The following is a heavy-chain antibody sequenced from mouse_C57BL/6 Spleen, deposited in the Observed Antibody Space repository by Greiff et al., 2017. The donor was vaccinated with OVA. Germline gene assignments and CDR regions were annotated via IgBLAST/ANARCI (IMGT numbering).Heavy chain of an antibody. J-gene: IGHJ3*01. D-gene: IGHD4-1*01. CDR1: GYAFTNYL. CDR3: ARGGLTGTAWFAY. CDR2: INPGSGGT. Sequence: VQLQQSGAELVRPGTSVKVSCKASGYAFTNYLIEWVKQRPGQGLEWIGVINPGSGGTNYNEKFKGKATLTADKSSSTAYMQLSSLTSEDSAVYCCARGGLTGTAWFAYWGQGTLVTVSA. V-gene: IGHV1-54*01.